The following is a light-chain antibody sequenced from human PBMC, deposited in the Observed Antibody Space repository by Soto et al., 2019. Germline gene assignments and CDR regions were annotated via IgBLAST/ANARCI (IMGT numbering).Light chain of an antibody. CDR1: QSVCRW. CDR2: KAS. J-gene: IGKJ1*01. V-gene: IGKV1-5*03. CDR3: QQYNDNWT. Sequence: DIQMTQSPSTLSASVGDRVTITCRASQSVCRWLAWYQQKPGKAPKLLIYKASTLESGVPSRFSGSGSGTEFTLAISSLQPDDSATYYCQQYNDNWTFGQGTKVDIK.